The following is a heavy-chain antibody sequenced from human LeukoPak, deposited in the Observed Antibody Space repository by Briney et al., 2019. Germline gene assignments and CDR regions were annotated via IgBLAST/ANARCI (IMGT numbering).Heavy chain of an antibody. CDR1: GFTFSGSA. J-gene: IGHJ4*02. CDR2: IRSKANSYAT. D-gene: IGHD2-2*02. CDR3: TRGVPAAIDY. V-gene: IGHV3-73*01. Sequence: PGGSLRLSCAASGFTFSGSAMHRVRQASGKGLEWVGRIRSKANSYATAYAASVKGRFTISRDDSKNTAYLQMNSLKTEDTAVYYCTRGVPAAIDYWGQGTLVTVSS.